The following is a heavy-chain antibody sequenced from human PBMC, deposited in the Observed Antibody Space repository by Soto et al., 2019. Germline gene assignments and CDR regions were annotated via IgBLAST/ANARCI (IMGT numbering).Heavy chain of an antibody. CDR2: INPNSGGT. Sequence: SSVKVSCKASGHTFPGYYMHWVRLAPGQGLEWMGWINPNSGGTNYAQKFQGWVTMTRDTSISTAYMELSRLRSDDTAVYYCARSRYCISTSCPSGMDVWGQGTTVTVSS. CDR3: ARSRYCISTSCPSGMDV. J-gene: IGHJ6*02. CDR1: GHTFPGYY. D-gene: IGHD2-2*01. V-gene: IGHV1-2*04.